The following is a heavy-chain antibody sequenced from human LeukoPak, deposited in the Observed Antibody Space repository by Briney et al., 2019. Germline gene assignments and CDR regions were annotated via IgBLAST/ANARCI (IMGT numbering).Heavy chain of an antibody. CDR2: IIPTLGIA. V-gene: IGHV1-69*02. D-gene: IGHD4-23*01. Sequence: ASENGACKASAGTFSSYTISVVRPAPGQGLDRLGRIIPTLGIANYAQKFQGRVTITADKSTSTAYRELSSLRSEDTAVYSCARAYGGNDPNFDYWCQGTLVTVSS. J-gene: IGHJ4*02. CDR1: AGTFSSYT. CDR3: ARAYGGNDPNFDY.